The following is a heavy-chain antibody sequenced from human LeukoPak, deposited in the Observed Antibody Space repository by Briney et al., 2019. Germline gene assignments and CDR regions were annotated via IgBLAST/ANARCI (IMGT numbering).Heavy chain of an antibody. CDR2: ISVSGSRA. J-gene: IGHJ6*02. V-gene: IGHV3-23*01. Sequence: GGSLRLSCAASGFTFSSNAMSWVRQAPGKGLEWVSVISVSGSRAYYADFVKGRFTVSRDNSKNTVLLQMNSLRVDDTAVYYCTKDHDGMHAWGQGTTVTVSS. CDR3: TKDHDGMHA. CDR1: GFTFSSNA.